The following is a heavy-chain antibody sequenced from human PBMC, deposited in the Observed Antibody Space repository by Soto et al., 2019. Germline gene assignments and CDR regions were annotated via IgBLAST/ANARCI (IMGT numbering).Heavy chain of an antibody. D-gene: IGHD6-19*01. CDR2: IYHSGST. CDR3: VRSGGLGAVAADY. Sequence: QLQLQESGSGLVKPSQTLSLTCAVSGGSISSGGYSWSWIRQPPGKGLEWIGYIYHSGSTYYNPSLKRRVTRSVDRSKNQFSLKLSSVIAADTAVDYGVRSGGLGAVAADYWGQGTLVTVS. J-gene: IGHJ4*02. V-gene: IGHV4-30-2*01. CDR1: GGSISSGGYS.